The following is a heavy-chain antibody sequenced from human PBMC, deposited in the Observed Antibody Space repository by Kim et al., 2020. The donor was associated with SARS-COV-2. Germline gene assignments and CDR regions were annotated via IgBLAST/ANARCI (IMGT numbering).Heavy chain of an antibody. D-gene: IGHD6-13*01. CDR2: IYSGGST. V-gene: IGHV3-53*04. CDR1: GFTVSSNY. Sequence: GGSLRLSCAASGFTVSSNYMSWVRQAPGKGLEWVSVIYSGGSTYYADSVKGRFTISRHNSKNTLYLQMNSLRAEDTAVYYCARGNRYSSSWYDYWGQGTLVTVSS. J-gene: IGHJ4*02. CDR3: ARGNRYSSSWYDY.